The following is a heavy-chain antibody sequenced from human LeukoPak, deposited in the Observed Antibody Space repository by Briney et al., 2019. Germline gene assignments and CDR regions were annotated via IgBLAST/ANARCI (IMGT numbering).Heavy chain of an antibody. Sequence: PGGSLTLFCAASGFTFSSYSMNWARQAPGKGLEWVSFITTSSSTIYYADSVKGRFTISRDNAKNSLYLQMNSLREEDTAVYYCARVRSSYYFDYWGQGTLFTVSP. J-gene: IGHJ4*02. V-gene: IGHV3-48*02. CDR2: ITTSSSTI. CDR1: GFTFSSYS. D-gene: IGHD6-6*01. CDR3: ARVRSSYYFDY.